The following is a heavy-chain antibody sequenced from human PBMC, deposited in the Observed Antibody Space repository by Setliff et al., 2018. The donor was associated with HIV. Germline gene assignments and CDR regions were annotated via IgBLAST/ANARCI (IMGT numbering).Heavy chain of an antibody. D-gene: IGHD6-19*01. CDR1: GDFFSSDYY. CDR3: AGYTSGWYAPY. CDR2: IYYSGGT. Sequence: SETLSLTCTVSGDFFSSDYYWSWIRQPPGKGLEWVGYIYYSGGTTYNPSLKSRVTISVDTSKNQFSLKLTSVTVADTAVYYCAGYTSGWYAPYWGQGTLVTVSS. J-gene: IGHJ4*02. V-gene: IGHV4-61*01.